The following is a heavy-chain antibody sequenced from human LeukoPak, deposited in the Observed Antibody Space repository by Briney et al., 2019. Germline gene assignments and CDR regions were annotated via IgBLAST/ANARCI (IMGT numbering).Heavy chain of an antibody. CDR3: ASRPGIAVAGFDY. Sequence: PSETLSLTCTVSGGSISSSSYYWGWIRRPPEKGLEWIGSIYYSGSTYYNPSLKSRVTISVDTSKNQFSLKLSSVTAADTAVYYCASRPGIAVAGFDYWGQGTLVTVSS. CDR1: GGSISSSSYY. D-gene: IGHD6-19*01. CDR2: IYYSGST. J-gene: IGHJ4*02. V-gene: IGHV4-39*01.